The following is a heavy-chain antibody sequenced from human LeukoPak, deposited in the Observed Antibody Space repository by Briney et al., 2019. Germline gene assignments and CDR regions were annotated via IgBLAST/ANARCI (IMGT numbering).Heavy chain of an antibody. CDR1: GFTFDDYA. CDR2: ISWNSGSI. D-gene: IGHD5-18*01. J-gene: IGHJ4*02. V-gene: IGHV3-9*03. Sequence: GGSLRLSCAASGFTFDDYAMHWVRQAPGKGLEWVSGISWNSGSIGYADSVKGRFTISRDNAENSLYLQMNSLRAEDMALYYCAKAAGYSYGLPFDYWGQGTLVTVSS. CDR3: AKAAGYSYGLPFDY.